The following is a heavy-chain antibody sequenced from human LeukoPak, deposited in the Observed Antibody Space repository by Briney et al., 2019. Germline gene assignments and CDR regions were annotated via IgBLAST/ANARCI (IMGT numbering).Heavy chain of an antibody. CDR1: GYTFTSYA. Sequence: GASVKVSCKASGYTFTSYAMHWVRQAPGQRLEWMGWVNPKSGNTGYKQKFQARVTITRDTSISAAYMELSSLTSDDTAVYFCVRGLPLGYCTYGVCYPPKHLDFWGQGTLVTVSS. V-gene: IGHV1-8*03. D-gene: IGHD2-8*01. CDR2: VNPKSGNT. CDR3: VRGLPLGYCTYGVCYPPKHLDF. J-gene: IGHJ4*02.